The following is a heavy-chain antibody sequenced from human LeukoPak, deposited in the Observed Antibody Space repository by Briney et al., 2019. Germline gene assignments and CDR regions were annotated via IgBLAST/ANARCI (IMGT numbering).Heavy chain of an antibody. CDR2: IQHDGGAK. CDR3: AKGMGSGRYAFDI. Sequence: GGSLRLSCAATGFSIRGHNMRWVRQAPGKGLEWVSFIQHDGGAKWYVDSVKGRFTISRDDSKNTLDLQMNSLRLEDTAVYYCAKGMGSGRYAFDIWGQGTRVTVSS. J-gene: IGHJ3*02. CDR1: GFSIRGHN. V-gene: IGHV3-30*02. D-gene: IGHD2-8*01.